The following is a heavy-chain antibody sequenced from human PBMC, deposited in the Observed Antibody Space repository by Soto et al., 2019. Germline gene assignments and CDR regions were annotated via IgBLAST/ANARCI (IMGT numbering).Heavy chain of an antibody. V-gene: IGHV1-69*12. CDR2: IIPIFGTA. D-gene: IGHD6-19*01. J-gene: IGHJ4*02. CDR3: ATEPSIAVAGTIRVFDY. CDR1: GGTFSSYA. Sequence: QVQLVQSGAEVKKPGSSVKVSCKASGGTFSSYAISWVRQAPGQGLEWMGGIIPIFGTANYAQKFQGRVTMTAAESTRTAYMELSSLRSEVTAVYYCATEPSIAVAGTIRVFDYWGQGTLVPVSS.